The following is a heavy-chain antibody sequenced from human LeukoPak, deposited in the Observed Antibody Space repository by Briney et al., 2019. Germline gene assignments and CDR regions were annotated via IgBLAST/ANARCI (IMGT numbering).Heavy chain of an antibody. J-gene: IGHJ4*02. V-gene: IGHV1-24*01. Sequence: ASVKVSCTVSGYTLTELSMHWVRQAPGKGLEWMGGFDPEDGETIYAQKFQGRVTMTEDTSTDTAYMELSSLRSEDTAVYYCATDRFSVRGAEYYFDYWGQGTLVTVSS. D-gene: IGHD3-10*02. CDR1: GYTLTELS. CDR3: ATDRFSVRGAEYYFDY. CDR2: FDPEDGET.